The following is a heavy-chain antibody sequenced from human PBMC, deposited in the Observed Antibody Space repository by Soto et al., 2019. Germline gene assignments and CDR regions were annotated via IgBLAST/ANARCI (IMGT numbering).Heavy chain of an antibody. J-gene: IGHJ6*02. V-gene: IGHV4-59*13. CDR3: AIDRLIVDSIAYRARYYGMDV. CDR1: GGSISSYY. Sequence: PSETLSLTCTVSGGSISSYYWSWIRQPPGKGLEWIGYIYYSGSTNYNPSLKSRVTISVDTSKNQFSLKLSSVTAADTAVYYCAIDRLIVDSIAYRARYYGMDVWGQGTTVTVSS. CDR2: IYYSGST. D-gene: IGHD1-26*01.